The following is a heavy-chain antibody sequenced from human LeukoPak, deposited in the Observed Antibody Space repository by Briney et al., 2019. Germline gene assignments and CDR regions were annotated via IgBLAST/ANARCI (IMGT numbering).Heavy chain of an antibody. CDR2: IYYSGGT. Sequence: SETLSLTCTVSGGSVSSGSYYWSWIRQPPGKGLEWIGYIYYSGGTNYNPSLKSRVTISVDTSKNQFSLKLSSVTAADTAVYYCAREDYDFWSAYFDYWGQGTLVTVSS. D-gene: IGHD3-3*01. V-gene: IGHV4-61*01. J-gene: IGHJ4*02. CDR1: GGSVSSGSYY. CDR3: AREDYDFWSAYFDY.